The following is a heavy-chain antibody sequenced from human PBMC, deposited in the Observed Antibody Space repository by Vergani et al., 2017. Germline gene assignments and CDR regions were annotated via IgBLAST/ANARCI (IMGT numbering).Heavy chain of an antibody. CDR3: AKAMAAAGQSRTGGVDY. Sequence: QVQLVESGGGVVQPGGSLRLSCAASGFTFSSYGMHWVRQAPGKGLEWVAFIRYDGSNKYYADSVKGRFTISRDNSKNTLYLQMNSLRAEDTAVYYCAKAMAAAGQSRTGGVDYWGQGTLVTVSS. CDR2: IRYDGSNK. D-gene: IGHD6-13*01. J-gene: IGHJ4*02. V-gene: IGHV3-30*02. CDR1: GFTFSSYG.